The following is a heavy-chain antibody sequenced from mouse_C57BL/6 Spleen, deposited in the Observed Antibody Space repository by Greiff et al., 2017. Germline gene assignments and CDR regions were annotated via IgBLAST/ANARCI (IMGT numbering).Heavy chain of an antibody. Sequence: VQLQQSGAELMKPGASVKLSCKATGYTFTGYWIEWVKQRPGHGLEWIGEILPGSGSTNYNEKFKGKATFTADTSSNTAYMQLSSLTTEDSAIYYGAGRGHSWEVAWFDYWGQGTLVTVSA. V-gene: IGHV1-9*01. CDR3: AGRGHSWEVAWFDY. CDR2: ILPGSGST. D-gene: IGHD4-1*01. J-gene: IGHJ3*01. CDR1: GYTFTGYW.